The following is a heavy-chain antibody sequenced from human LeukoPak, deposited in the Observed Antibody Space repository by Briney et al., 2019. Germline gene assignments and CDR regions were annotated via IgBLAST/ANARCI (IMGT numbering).Heavy chain of an antibody. Sequence: GASVKVSCKASGGTFSSYAISWVRQAPGQGLEWMGRIIPILGIANYAQKFQGRVTITEDISTSTAYMELSSLRSEDTAVYYCARGTYGGNSGWFDPWGQGTLVTVSS. CDR1: GGTFSSYA. V-gene: IGHV1-69*04. J-gene: IGHJ5*02. CDR3: ARGTYGGNSGWFDP. D-gene: IGHD4-23*01. CDR2: IIPILGIA.